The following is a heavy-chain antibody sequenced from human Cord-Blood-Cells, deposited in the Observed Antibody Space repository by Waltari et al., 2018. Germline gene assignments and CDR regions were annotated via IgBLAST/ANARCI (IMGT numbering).Heavy chain of an antibody. V-gene: IGHV4-34*01. CDR3: ATSPVILGSGYTYYFDY. J-gene: IGHJ4*02. CDR2: INHSGST. D-gene: IGHD3-22*01. Sequence: QVQLQQWGAGLLKPSETLSLTCAVYGGSFSGYYWSWIRQPPGKGLEWIGEINHSGSTNYNPSLKSRVTISVDTSKNQFSLKLSSVTAADTAVYYCATSPVILGSGYTYYFDYWGQGTLVTVSS. CDR1: GGSFSGYY.